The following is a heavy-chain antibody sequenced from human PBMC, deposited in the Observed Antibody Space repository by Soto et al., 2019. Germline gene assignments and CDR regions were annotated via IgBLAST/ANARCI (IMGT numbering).Heavy chain of an antibody. CDR2: IYYSGST. D-gene: IGHD2-15*01. CDR3: ARLMATNIVPLFDY. V-gene: IGHV4-59*01. J-gene: IGHJ4*02. CDR1: GGSISSYY. Sequence: PSETLSLTCTVSGGSISSYYWSWIRQHPGKGLEWSGYIYYSGSTNYNPSLKSRVTISVDTSKNQFSLKLSSVTAADTAVYYCARLMATNIVPLFDYWGQGTLVTVSS.